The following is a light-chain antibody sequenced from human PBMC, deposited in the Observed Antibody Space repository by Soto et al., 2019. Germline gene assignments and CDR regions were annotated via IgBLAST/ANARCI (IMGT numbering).Light chain of an antibody. V-gene: IGKV3-15*01. CDR2: GAS. CDR1: QSVSSD. Sequence: EIVLTQSPGTLSLSPGERATLSCRASQSVSSDLAWYQQQSGQAPRLVIYGASTRATGIPVRFSGSGSGAEFTLTISSLQSEDFAVYYCQQYNKWPPYTFGQGTKVDIK. J-gene: IGKJ2*01. CDR3: QQYNKWPPYT.